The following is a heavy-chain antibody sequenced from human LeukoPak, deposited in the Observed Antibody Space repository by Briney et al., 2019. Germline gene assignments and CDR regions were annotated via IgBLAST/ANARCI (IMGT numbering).Heavy chain of an antibody. V-gene: IGHV4-30-4*01. CDR1: GGSISIGDYY. Sequence: SETLSLTCTVSGGSISIGDYYWSWIRQPPGKGLEWIGYIYYSGSTYYNPSLKSRVTISVDTSKNQFSLKLSSVTAADTAVYYCARDSSAGNSIWGQGTLVTVSS. J-gene: IGHJ4*02. D-gene: IGHD3-10*01. CDR3: ARDSSAGNSI. CDR2: IYYSGST.